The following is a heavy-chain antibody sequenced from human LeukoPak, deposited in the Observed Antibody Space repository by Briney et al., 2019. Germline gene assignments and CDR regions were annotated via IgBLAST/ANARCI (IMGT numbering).Heavy chain of an antibody. CDR1: GFTFSSHG. Sequence: GGSLRLSCAASGFTFSSHGMSWVRQAPGKGLEWVSSISDSGGYTYYADSVKGRFTISRDNAKNSLYLQMNSLRAEDTAVYYCAELGITMIGGVWGKGTTVTISS. CDR3: AELGITMIGGV. CDR2: ISDSGGYT. V-gene: IGHV3-23*01. J-gene: IGHJ6*04. D-gene: IGHD3-10*02.